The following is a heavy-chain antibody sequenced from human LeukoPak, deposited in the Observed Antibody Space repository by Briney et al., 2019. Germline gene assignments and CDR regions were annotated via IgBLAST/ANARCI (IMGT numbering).Heavy chain of an antibody. CDR3: ASRDQSCSGDTCYPIDY. CDR1: GLTFSSYW. CDR2: INREGSST. J-gene: IGHJ4*02. V-gene: IGHV3-74*01. D-gene: IGHD2-15*01. Sequence: GGSLRLSCAVSGLTFSSYWMHWVRQAPGKGLVWVSRINREGSSTSYADSVKGRFTISRDDAKNTLYLQMNSLRAEDTAVYYCASRDQSCSGDTCYPIDYWGQGTLVTVSS.